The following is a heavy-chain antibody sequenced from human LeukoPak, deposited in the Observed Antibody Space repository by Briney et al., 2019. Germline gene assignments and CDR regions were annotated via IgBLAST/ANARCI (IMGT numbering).Heavy chain of an antibody. CDR1: GGSISSSSYY. CDR3: ARRERLVLPAAIYYYYYYMDV. J-gene: IGHJ6*03. D-gene: IGHD2-2*02. CDR2: IYYSGST. V-gene: IGHV4-39*07. Sequence: SETLSLTCTVSGGSISSSSYYWGWIRQPPGKGLEWIGSIYYSGSTYYNPSLKSRVTISVDTSKNQFSLKLSSVTAADTAVYYCARRERLVLPAAIYYYYYYMDVWGKGTTVTVSS.